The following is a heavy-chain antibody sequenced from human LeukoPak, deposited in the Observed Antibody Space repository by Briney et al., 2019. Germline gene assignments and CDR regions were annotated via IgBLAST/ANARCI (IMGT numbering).Heavy chain of an antibody. Sequence: PSETLSLTCTVSGGSISNSSYYWGWIRQPPGMGLEWIVIFYFGGSTYYNPSLKSRVTISADRSKNQFSLELSSVTAADTAVYYCARPPLYSSPGAFDIWGQGTIVIVSS. CDR3: ARPPLYSSPGAFDI. D-gene: IGHD6-19*01. CDR1: GGSISNSSYY. V-gene: IGHV4-39*01. CDR2: FYFGGST. J-gene: IGHJ3*02.